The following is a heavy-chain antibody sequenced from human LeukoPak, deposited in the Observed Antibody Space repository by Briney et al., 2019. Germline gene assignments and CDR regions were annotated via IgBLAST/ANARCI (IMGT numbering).Heavy chain of an antibody. CDR1: GYTFTGHF. CDR2: INPKSGGT. CDR3: ARSPIDTTVDYYYYYMGV. V-gene: IGHV1-2*02. D-gene: IGHD4-23*01. Sequence: ASMKVSCKASGYTFTGHFIHWVRQAPGQGLEWMGWINPKSGGTKSAQKFQGRVTMTRDTSTSTVYMELSSLRSEDTAVYYCARSPIDTTVDYYYYYMGVWGKGTTVTISS. J-gene: IGHJ6*03.